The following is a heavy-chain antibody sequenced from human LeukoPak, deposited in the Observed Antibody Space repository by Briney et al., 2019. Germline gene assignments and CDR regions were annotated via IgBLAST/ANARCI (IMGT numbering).Heavy chain of an antibody. CDR1: GYTFTSYY. J-gene: IGHJ4*02. V-gene: IGHV1-46*03. CDR2: INPSGGST. Sequence: ASVKVSCKASGYTFTSYYMHWVRQAPGQGLEWMGIINPSGGSTSYAQKSQGRVTMTRDTSTSTVYMELSSLRSEDTAVYYCARDREVNYDFWSGYYWDYWGQGTLVAVSS. CDR3: ARDREVNYDFWSGYYWDY. D-gene: IGHD3-3*01.